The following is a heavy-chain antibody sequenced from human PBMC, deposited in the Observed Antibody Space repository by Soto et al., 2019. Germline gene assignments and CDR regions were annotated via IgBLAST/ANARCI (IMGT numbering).Heavy chain of an antibody. J-gene: IGHJ6*02. CDR1: GYIFVNYG. D-gene: IGHD3-16*01. Sequence: QVQLVQSGDEVRKPGSSVKVYCKASGYIFVNYGIAWVRQAPGQGLEWMGWISPYSGNTHYGRKVQGRLTMTTYSSTSTAYMDLGSLTSDDTAVYYRAMVDNYVTPTPQDVWGQGTTVTVSS. CDR3: AMVDNYVTPTPQDV. CDR2: ISPYSGNT. V-gene: IGHV1-18*01.